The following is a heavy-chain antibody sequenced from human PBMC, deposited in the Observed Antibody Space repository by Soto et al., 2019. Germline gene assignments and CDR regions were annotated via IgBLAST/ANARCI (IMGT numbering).Heavy chain of an antibody. V-gene: IGHV3-13*01. Sequence: GGSLRLSCAASGFTFSSYDMHWVRQATGKGLEWVSAIGTAGDTYYPGSVKGRFTISRENAKNSLYLQMNSLRAEDTAVYYCARDSSSSGWSDWYFDLWGRGTLVTVSS. J-gene: IGHJ2*01. CDR1: GFTFSSYD. D-gene: IGHD6-19*01. CDR2: IGTAGDT. CDR3: ARDSSSSGWSDWYFDL.